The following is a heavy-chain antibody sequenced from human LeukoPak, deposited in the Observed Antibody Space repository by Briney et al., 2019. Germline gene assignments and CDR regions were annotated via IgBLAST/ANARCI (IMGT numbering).Heavy chain of an antibody. CDR1: GFTFSRYG. CDR3: ARGGVAGSRLYYYGMDV. D-gene: IGHD6-19*01. V-gene: IGHV3-74*01. J-gene: IGHJ6*02. Sequence: PGGSLRLSCAASGFTFSRYGMHWVRQAPGEGLVWVSRINTDGGTTRYADSVKGRFTISRDNAKNTLYLQVSSLRAEDTAVYYRARGGVAGSRLYYYGMDVWGQGTTVTVSS. CDR2: INTDGGTT.